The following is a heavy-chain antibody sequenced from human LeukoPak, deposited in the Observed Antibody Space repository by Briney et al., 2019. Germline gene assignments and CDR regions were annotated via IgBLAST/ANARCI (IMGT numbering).Heavy chain of an antibody. J-gene: IGHJ4*02. Sequence: ASVKVSCKASDYTFTSYGISWVRQAPGQGLEWMGWISANNGSTNYAQKLQGRVTMTTDTSTSTAYMELRSLRTDDTAVYYCASQGYSSGWYDYWGQGTLVTVSS. CDR1: DYTFTSYG. CDR2: ISANNGST. D-gene: IGHD6-19*01. CDR3: ASQGYSSGWYDY. V-gene: IGHV1-18*01.